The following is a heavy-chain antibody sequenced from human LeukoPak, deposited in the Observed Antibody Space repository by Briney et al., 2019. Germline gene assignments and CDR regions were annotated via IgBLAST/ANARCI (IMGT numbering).Heavy chain of an antibody. D-gene: IGHD3-9*01. V-gene: IGHV4-59*05. CDR3: ANSKRVFYYFDY. CDR1: GGSISSYY. CDR2: IYYSGST. Sequence: PSETLSLTCTVSGGSISSYYWSWIRQPPGKELEWIGSIYYSGSTYYNPSLKSRVTISVDTSKNQFSLKLSSVTAADTAVYYCANSKRVFYYFDYWGQGTLVTVSS. J-gene: IGHJ4*02.